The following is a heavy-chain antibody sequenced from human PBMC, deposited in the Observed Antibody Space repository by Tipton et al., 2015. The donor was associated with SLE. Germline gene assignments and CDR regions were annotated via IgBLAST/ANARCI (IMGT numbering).Heavy chain of an antibody. Sequence: LRLSCAVYGGSFSGYYWSWIRQPPGKVLEWIWEINHSGSTNYNPSFKSRVTISVDTSKNQFSLKLSSVTAADTAVYYCGNRAARSDYYGMDVWGQGTTVNVS. CDR3: GNRAARSDYYGMDV. D-gene: IGHD6-6*01. CDR1: GGSFSGYY. J-gene: IGHJ6*02. V-gene: IGHV4-34*01. CDR2: INHSGST.